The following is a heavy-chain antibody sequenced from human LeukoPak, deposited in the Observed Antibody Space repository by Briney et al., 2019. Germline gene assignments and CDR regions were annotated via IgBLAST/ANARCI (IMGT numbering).Heavy chain of an antibody. CDR3: ATVHYGILTGYLEQAFDY. Sequence: PGGSLRLSCAASGFTFSSYAMSWVRQAPGKGLEWVSAISGSGGSTYYADSVKGRFTISRDNSKNTLYLQMNSLRAEDTAVYYCATVHYGILTGYLEQAFDYWGQGTMVTVSS. CDR2: ISGSGGST. J-gene: IGHJ4*02. CDR1: GFTFSSYA. V-gene: IGHV3-23*01. D-gene: IGHD3-9*01.